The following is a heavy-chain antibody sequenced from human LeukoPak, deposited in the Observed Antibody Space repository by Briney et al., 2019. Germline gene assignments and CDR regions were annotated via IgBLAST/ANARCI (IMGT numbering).Heavy chain of an antibody. Sequence: ASVKVSCKASGYTFTSYGISWVRQAPGQGLEWMGWISAYNGNTNYAQKLQGRVTMTTDTSTSTAYMELRSLRSDDTAVYYCARDVIGYCSSTSCYLTSGGYYYMDVWGKGTTVTVSS. V-gene: IGHV1-18*01. CDR1: GYTFTSYG. D-gene: IGHD2-2*01. CDR2: ISAYNGNT. CDR3: ARDVIGYCSSTSCYLTSGGYYYMDV. J-gene: IGHJ6*03.